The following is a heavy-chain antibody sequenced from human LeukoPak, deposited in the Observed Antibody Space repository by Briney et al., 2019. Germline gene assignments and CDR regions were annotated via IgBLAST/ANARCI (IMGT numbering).Heavy chain of an antibody. D-gene: IGHD3-22*01. V-gene: IGHV1-46*01. CDR2: INPSGGST. CDR1: GYTFTSYY. CDR3: ARAADYYDSSGYPLDY. J-gene: IGHJ4*02. Sequence: GASVKVSCKASGYTFTSYYMHWVRQAPGQGLEWMGIINPSGGSTSYAQKFQGRVTMTRDTSTSTVYMELSSLRSEDTAVYYCARAADYYDSSGYPLDYWGQGTLVTVSS.